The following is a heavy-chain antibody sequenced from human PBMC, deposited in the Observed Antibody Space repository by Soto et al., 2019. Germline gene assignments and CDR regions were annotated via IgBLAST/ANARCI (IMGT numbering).Heavy chain of an antibody. Sequence: GGSLRLSCTASGFTFSSYSMTWVRQAPGMGLEWVSAISGNSEYTQYADSVRGRFTISRDNSKNTLYLQVNSLRADDTAMYYCGVHDSGFFKSMEFWGLGTLVTVSS. CDR2: ISGNSEYT. V-gene: IGHV3-23*01. J-gene: IGHJ4*02. CDR3: GVHDSGFFKSMEF. CDR1: GFTFSSYS. D-gene: IGHD6-19*01.